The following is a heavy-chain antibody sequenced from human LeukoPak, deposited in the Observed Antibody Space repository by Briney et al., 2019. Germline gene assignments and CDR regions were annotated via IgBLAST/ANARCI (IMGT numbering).Heavy chain of an antibody. CDR1: GASISSSSCY. D-gene: IGHD3-16*01. CDR3: ARDQGVYYCDY. V-gene: IGHV4-39*07. Sequence: SETLSLTCTVSGASISSSSCYWGWIRQPPGKGLEWIGSIYYSGSTYYNPSLKSRVTISVDTSKNQFSLKLSSVTAADTAVYYCARDQGVYYCDYWGQGTLVTVSS. CDR2: IYYSGST. J-gene: IGHJ4*02.